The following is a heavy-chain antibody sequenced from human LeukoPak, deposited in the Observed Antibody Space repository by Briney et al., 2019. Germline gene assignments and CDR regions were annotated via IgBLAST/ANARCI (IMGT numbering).Heavy chain of an antibody. CDR2: ITGSGGST. CDR1: GFTFSSYG. J-gene: IGHJ4*02. CDR3: AKVVLRYFDWLLSGGRRNDY. V-gene: IGHV3-23*01. Sequence: GGSLRLSCAASGFTFSSYGMSWVRQAPGKGLEWVSGITGSGGSTYYTDSVNGRLTISRDNSKNTVYLQMNSLRAEDTAVYYCAKVVLRYFDWLLSGGRRNDYWGQGTLVTVSS. D-gene: IGHD3-9*01.